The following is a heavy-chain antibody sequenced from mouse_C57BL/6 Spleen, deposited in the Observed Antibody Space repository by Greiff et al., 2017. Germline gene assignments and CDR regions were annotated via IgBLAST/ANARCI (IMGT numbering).Heavy chain of an antibody. CDR2: IDPSDSYT. CDR1: GYTFTSYW. D-gene: IGHD2-1*01. V-gene: IGHV1-59*01. CDR3: ARKDIYYGNYYAMDY. J-gene: IGHJ4*01. Sequence: VQLQQPGAELVRPGTSVKLSCKASGYTFTSYWMHWVKQRPGQGLEWIGVIDPSDSYTNYNQKFKGKATLTVDTSSSTAYMQLSSLTSEDSAVYYCARKDIYYGNYYAMDYWGQGTSVTVSS.